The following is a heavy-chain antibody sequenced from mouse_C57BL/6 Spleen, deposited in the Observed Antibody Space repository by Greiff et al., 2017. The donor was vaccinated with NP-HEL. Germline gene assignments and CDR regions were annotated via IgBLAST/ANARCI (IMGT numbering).Heavy chain of an antibody. CDR3: ARHGITTVVAHWYFDV. CDR2: FYPGSGSI. V-gene: IGHV1-62-2*01. J-gene: IGHJ1*03. Sequence: QVQLKESGAELVKPGASVKLSCKASGYTFTEYTIHWVKQRSGQGLEWIGWFYPGSGSIKYNEKFKDKATLTADKSSSTAYMELSRLTSEDSAVYFCARHGITTVVAHWYFDVWGTGTTVTVSS. D-gene: IGHD1-1*01. CDR1: GYTFTEYT.